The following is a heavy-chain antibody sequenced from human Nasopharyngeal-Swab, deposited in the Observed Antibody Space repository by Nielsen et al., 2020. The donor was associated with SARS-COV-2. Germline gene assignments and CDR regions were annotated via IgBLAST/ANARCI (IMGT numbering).Heavy chain of an antibody. Sequence: ASVKVSCKTLGKTFTSYFVHWVRQAPGQGLEWMGRINPRPNATIYARKFQGRVAMTADTSASTVYMYLSNLKSEDTAVYYCAREKLGLAARLFDYWGQGSLVTVSS. CDR1: GKTFTSYF. D-gene: IGHD6-6*01. J-gene: IGHJ4*01. CDR2: INPRPNAT. V-gene: IGHV1-46*01. CDR3: AREKLGLAARLFDY.